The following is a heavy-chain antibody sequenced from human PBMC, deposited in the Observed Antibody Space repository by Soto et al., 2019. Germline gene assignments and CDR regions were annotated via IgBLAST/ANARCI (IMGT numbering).Heavy chain of an antibody. V-gene: IGHV2-5*02. D-gene: IGHD3-22*01. J-gene: IGHJ3*02. CDR3: AHRVDYYDSSGYYSDDAFDI. CDR2: IYWDDDK. CDR1: GFSLSTSGVG. Sequence: QITLKESGPTLVKPTQTLTLTCTFSGFSLSTSGVGVGWIRQPPGKALEWLALIYWDDDKRYSPSLKSRLTLTKDTSKNQVVLTMTNMDPVDTATYYCAHRVDYYDSSGYYSDDAFDIWGQGTMVTVSS.